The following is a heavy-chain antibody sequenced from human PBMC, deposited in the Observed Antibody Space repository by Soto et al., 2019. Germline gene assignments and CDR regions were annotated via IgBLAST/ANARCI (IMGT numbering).Heavy chain of an antibody. CDR3: VKRGRKRGAFDF. D-gene: IGHD3-10*01. CDR2: IGGTDGDSDGVP. CDR1: GFILNNYA. Sequence: VQLLESGGDLGQPGGSLRLSCVASGFILNNYAMSWVRQAPGKGLEWVSTIGGTDGDSDGVPWYEDSVKGRFTISRDSSPNILFLDMDNLRAEDSALYYCVKRGRKRGAFDFWGQGTTVVVSS. V-gene: IGHV3-23*01. J-gene: IGHJ3*01.